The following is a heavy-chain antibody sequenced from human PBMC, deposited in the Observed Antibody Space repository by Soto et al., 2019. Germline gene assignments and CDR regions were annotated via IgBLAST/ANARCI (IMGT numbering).Heavy chain of an antibody. CDR1: GYTFTSYY. CDR2: INPSGGRT. D-gene: IGHD6-19*01. Sequence: ASVKVSCKASGYTFTSYYIHWVRQAPGQGLEWMGIINPSGGRTSYAQKFQGGITMTRDTSTSTVYMELSSLRSEDTAVYYCAREIGSGWYYFDYWGQGTLVTVSP. J-gene: IGHJ4*02. CDR3: AREIGSGWYYFDY. V-gene: IGHV1-46*03.